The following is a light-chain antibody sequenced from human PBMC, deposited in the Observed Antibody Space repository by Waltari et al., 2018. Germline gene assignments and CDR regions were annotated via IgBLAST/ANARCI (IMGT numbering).Light chain of an antibody. CDR3: CSQSSYNGVI. V-gene: IGLV2-14*03. CDR1: SSDVGGDDS. CDR2: DVN. Sequence: QSALSQPASVSGSPGQSITISCTGSSSDVGGDDSVSWYQDHPGQAPKVIIYDVNKRPSGVSGRFSGSKSGNTASLTISGLQAEDEANYYCCSQSSYNGVIFGGGTKLTVL. J-gene: IGLJ2*01.